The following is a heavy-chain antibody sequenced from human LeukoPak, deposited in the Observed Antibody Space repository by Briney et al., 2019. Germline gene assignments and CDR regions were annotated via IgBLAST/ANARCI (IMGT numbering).Heavy chain of an antibody. D-gene: IGHD6-13*01. CDR3: ATGYSSTWYYFDY. J-gene: IGHJ4*02. CDR2: IYHSGST. V-gene: IGHV4-59*01. CDR1: GDSISIYY. Sequence: ASETLSLTCTVSGDSISIYYWSWIRQPPGKRLEWIGYIYHSGSTNYNPSLKSRVTISADTSKYQFSLKLSSVTAADTAVYYCATGYSSTWYYFDYWGQGTLVTVSS.